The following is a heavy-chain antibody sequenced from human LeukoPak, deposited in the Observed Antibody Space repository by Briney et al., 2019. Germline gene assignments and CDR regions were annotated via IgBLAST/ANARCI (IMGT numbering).Heavy chain of an antibody. CDR1: GYRFSTHW. CDR3: AGVGGGDRQYDFDD. V-gene: IGHV5-51*01. Sequence: GESLKISCQGSGYRFSTHWIAWVRQMPGKGLEWMGVIYPGDSDSRYSPSFQGQVTFSADKSIHTAYLQWTSLEASDTAIYYCAGVGGGDRQYDFDDWSQGSLVIVSS. J-gene: IGHJ4*02. D-gene: IGHD2-21*02. CDR2: IYPGDSDS.